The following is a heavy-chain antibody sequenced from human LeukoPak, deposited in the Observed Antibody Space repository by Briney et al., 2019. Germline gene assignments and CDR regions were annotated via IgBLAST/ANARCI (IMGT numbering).Heavy chain of an antibody. D-gene: IGHD5-18*01. CDR3: ARREGDTSMVRSFDY. CDR2: INHSGST. Sequence: SETLSLTCAVYGGSFSGCYWSWIRQPPGKGLEWIGEINHSGSTNYNPSLKSRVTISVDTSKNQFSLNLSSETAADTAVYYCARREGDTSMVRSFDYWGQGTLVTVSS. V-gene: IGHV4-34*01. CDR1: GGSFSGCY. J-gene: IGHJ4*02.